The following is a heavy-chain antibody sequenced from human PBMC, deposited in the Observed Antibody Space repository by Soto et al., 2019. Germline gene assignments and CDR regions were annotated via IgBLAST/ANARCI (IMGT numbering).Heavy chain of an antibody. CDR1: GYIFSNYG. D-gene: IGHD3-22*01. CDR3: ATTYYNGWVCDN. J-gene: IGHJ4*01. V-gene: IGHV1-18*01. Sequence: QVQLVQSGGDVKKPGASVKVPCKTSGYIFSNYGITWVRQAPGQGLEWVGWISTYNGETKYAQRLQGRVTMTTDTSTNTAYLEVRSLRSDDTALDYCATTYYNGWVCDNWGDGSLVTVSS. CDR2: ISTYNGET.